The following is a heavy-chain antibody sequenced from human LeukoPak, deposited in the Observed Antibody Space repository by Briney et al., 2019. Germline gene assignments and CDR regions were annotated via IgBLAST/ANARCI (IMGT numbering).Heavy chain of an antibody. J-gene: IGHJ4*02. D-gene: IGHD4-17*01. CDR3: ARLRYGEGY. CDR2: IYHSGST. CDR1: GYSISSGYY. Sequence: PSETLSLTCTVSGYSISSGYYWGWIRQPPGKGLEWIGSIYHSGSTYYNPSLKSRVTISVDTSKNQFSLKLSSVTAADTAVYYCARLRYGEGYWGQGTLVTVSS. V-gene: IGHV4-38-2*02.